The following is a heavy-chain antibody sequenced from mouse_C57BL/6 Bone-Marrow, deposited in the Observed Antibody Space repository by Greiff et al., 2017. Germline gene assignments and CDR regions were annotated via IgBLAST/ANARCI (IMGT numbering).Heavy chain of an antibody. Sequence: VKLQESGAELARPGASVKLSCKASGYTFTSYGISWVKQRTGQGLEWIGEIYPRSGNTYYNEKFKGKATLTADKSSSTAYMELRSLTSEDSAVXFCARLGDGYYAYYAMDYWGQGTSVTVSS. J-gene: IGHJ4*01. CDR2: IYPRSGNT. CDR1: GYTFTSYG. V-gene: IGHV1-81*01. D-gene: IGHD2-3*01. CDR3: ARLGDGYYAYYAMDY.